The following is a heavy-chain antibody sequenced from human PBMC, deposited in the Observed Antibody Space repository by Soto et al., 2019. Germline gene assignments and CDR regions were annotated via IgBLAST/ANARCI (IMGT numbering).Heavy chain of an antibody. D-gene: IGHD4-17*01. CDR1: GGSISSGDYY. V-gene: IGHV4-30-4*01. CDR2: IYYSGST. Sequence: SETLSLTCTVSGGSISSGDYYLGWIRQPPGKGLEWIGYIYYSGSTYYNPSLKSRVTISVDTSKNQFSLKLSSVTAADTAVYYCASYGDYGEVIWGQGTMVTVSS. CDR3: ASYGDYGEVI. J-gene: IGHJ3*02.